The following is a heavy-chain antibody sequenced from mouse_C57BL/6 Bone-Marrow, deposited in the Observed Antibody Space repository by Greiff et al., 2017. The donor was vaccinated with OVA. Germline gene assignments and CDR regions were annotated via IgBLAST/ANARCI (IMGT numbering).Heavy chain of an antibody. V-gene: IGHV2-6-1*01. CDR2: IWSDGST. Sequence: QVQLKESGPGLVAPSPTLSITCTVSGFSLTISCVHWVRPPPGTCLAWLVVIWSDGSTTSNSALKSRLSISKDNSKSQVFLKMNSLHTDDTAMYYCARHGRSYGYWYFDVWGTGTTVTVSS. D-gene: IGHD1-1*01. CDR3: ARHGRSYGYWYFDV. CDR1: GFSLTISC. J-gene: IGHJ1*03.